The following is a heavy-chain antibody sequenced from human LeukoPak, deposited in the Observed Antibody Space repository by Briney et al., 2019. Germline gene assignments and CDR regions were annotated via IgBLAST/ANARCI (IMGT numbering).Heavy chain of an antibody. D-gene: IGHD6-19*01. CDR2: IYYSGST. J-gene: IGHJ4*02. Sequence: SETLSLTCTVSGGSISSSSYYWGWIRQPPGKGLEWIGSIYYSGSTYYNPSLKSRVTISVDTSKNQFSLKLSSVTAADTAVYYCARQSKQWLGPYYFDYWGQGTLVTVSS. CDR1: GGSISSSSYY. CDR3: ARQSKQWLGPYYFDY. V-gene: IGHV4-39*01.